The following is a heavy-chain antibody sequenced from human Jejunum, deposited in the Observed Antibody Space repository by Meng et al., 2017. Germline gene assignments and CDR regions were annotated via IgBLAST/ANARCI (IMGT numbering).Heavy chain of an antibody. J-gene: IGHJ4*02. CDR2: INPNSGDT. Sequence: VQLVQFGTAVPKPGDSVKVLCNASAFTFTGYYIHWGRQGPGQGLGWVGRINPNSGDTNSAQKFQGRVTRTRNTSISTAYMELNRLTSDDTAVYSCARVDGTTPFDSWGQGTLVTVSS. CDR1: AFTFTGYY. V-gene: IGHV1-2*06. CDR3: ARVDGTTPFDS. D-gene: IGHD1-1*01.